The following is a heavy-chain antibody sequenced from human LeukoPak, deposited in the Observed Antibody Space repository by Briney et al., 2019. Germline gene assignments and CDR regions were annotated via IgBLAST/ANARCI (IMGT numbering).Heavy chain of an antibody. J-gene: IGHJ4*02. CDR3: ARGDYGSGSYRYFDY. CDR1: GYTFTSYG. D-gene: IGHD3-10*01. CDR2: ISTYNGNT. Sequence: ASVKVSCKASGYTFTSYGVSWVRQAPGQGLKWMGWISTYNGNTNYAQKLQGRVTMTTDTSTSTAYMELRSLRSDDTAVYYCARGDYGSGSYRYFDYWGQGTLVTVSS. V-gene: IGHV1-18*01.